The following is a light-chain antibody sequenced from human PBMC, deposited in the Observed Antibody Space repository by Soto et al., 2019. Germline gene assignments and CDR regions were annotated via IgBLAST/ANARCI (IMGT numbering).Light chain of an antibody. CDR2: DVI. J-gene: IGLJ1*01. CDR1: TSDVGGYDY. CDR3: SSYLGSSTLSGV. V-gene: IGLV2-14*01. Sequence: QSVLTQPASVSGSPGQSISVSCTGTTSDVGGYDYVAWYQQHPGKAPKLMIYDVISRPSGVSNRFSGSKSGNTASLTISGPQSEDEADYYCSSYLGSSTLSGVFGTGTKLTVL.